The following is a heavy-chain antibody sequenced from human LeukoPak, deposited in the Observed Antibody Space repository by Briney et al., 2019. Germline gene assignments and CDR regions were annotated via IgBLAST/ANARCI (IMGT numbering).Heavy chain of an antibody. CDR1: GGSISSSSYY. Sequence: PSETLSLTCTVSGGSISSSSYYWGWIRQPPGKGLEWIGSIFYSGSTDYNPFLKSRVTISVDTSKNQFSLKLNSVTAADTAVYFCARYYGSGRDSDHWGQGTLVTVSS. J-gene: IGHJ5*02. CDR3: ARYYGSGRDSDH. CDR2: IFYSGST. V-gene: IGHV4-39*01. D-gene: IGHD3-10*01.